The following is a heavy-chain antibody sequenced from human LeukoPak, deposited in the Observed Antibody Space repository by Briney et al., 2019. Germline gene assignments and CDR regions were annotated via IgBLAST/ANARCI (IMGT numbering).Heavy chain of an antibody. Sequence: SETLSLTCTVSGGSISSYYWSWIRQPAGKGLEWIGRIYTSGSTNYNPSLKSRVTMSVDTSKNQFSLKLSSVTAADTAVYYCARQIAAAGTSNDWFDPWGQGTLVTVSS. CDR1: GGSISSYY. J-gene: IGHJ5*02. D-gene: IGHD6-13*01. V-gene: IGHV4-4*07. CDR3: ARQIAAAGTSNDWFDP. CDR2: IYTSGST.